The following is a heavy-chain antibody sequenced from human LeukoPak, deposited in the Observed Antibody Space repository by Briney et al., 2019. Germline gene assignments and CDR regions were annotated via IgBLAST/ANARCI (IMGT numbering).Heavy chain of an antibody. J-gene: IGHJ4*02. CDR2: IYWDDDK. D-gene: IGHD4-17*01. CDR3: AHRDYGDYYFDY. V-gene: IGHV2-5*02. Sequence: SGPTLVNPTQTLTLTCTFSGFSLSTSGVGVGRIRQPPGKALEWLALIYWDDDKRYSPSLKSRLTITKDTSKNQVVVTMTNMDPVDTATYYCAHRDYGDYYFDYWGQGTLVTVSS. CDR1: GFSLSTSGVG.